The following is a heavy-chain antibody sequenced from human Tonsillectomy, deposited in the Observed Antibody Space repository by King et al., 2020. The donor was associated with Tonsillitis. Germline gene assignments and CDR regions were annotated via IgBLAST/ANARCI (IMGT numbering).Heavy chain of an antibody. J-gene: IGHJ2*01. CDR2: YDGNAK. CDR1: GVSFTWYG. CDR3: ARDIHPWPMDL. Sequence: VQLVESGGGVVQPGKSLRLSCEVSGVSFTWYGCHWVRQAPGKGLEWLAYDGNAKYYEDSVKGRFTASRDNSRNTLYLQMNNLGAEDTALYYCARDIHPWPMDLWGRGTLVTVSS. V-gene: IGHV3-33*01.